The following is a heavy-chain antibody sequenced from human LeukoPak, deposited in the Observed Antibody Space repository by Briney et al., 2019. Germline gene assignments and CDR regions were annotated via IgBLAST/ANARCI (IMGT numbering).Heavy chain of an antibody. CDR3: ARIGHEDYYFDY. CDR1: GGSISSYY. V-gene: IGHV4-59*01. J-gene: IGHJ4*02. Sequence: PSETLSLTCTVSGGSISSYYWSCIRQPPGKGLEWIGYIYYSGSTNYNPSLKSRVTISVDTSKNQFSLKLSSVTAADTAVYYCARIGHEDYYFDYWGQGTLVTVSS. CDR2: IYYSGST.